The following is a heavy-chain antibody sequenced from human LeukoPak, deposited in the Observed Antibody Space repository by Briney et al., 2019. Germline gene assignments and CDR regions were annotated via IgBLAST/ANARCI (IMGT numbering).Heavy chain of an antibody. D-gene: IGHD2-15*01. CDR2: IHYSGST. V-gene: IGHV4-39*01. Sequence: SETLSLTCTVSGGSNSSRSYYWGWIRQPPGKGLEWIGSIHYSGSTYYNPSLKGRLTISVDTSKNQFSLKLSSVTAADTAVYYCARLYCSGGSCYGAFDIWGQGTMVTISS. J-gene: IGHJ3*02. CDR3: ARLYCSGGSCYGAFDI. CDR1: GGSNSSRSYY.